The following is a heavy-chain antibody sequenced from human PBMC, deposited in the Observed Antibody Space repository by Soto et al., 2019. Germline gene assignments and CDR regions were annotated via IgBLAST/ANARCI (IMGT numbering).Heavy chain of an antibody. V-gene: IGHV5-10-1*01. CDR3: ARSHRDFWSGYQQHQADYYYGMDV. Sequence: PGESLKISCKGSGYSFTSYWISWVRQMPGKGLEWMGRIDPSDSYTNYSPSFQGHVTISADKSISTAYLQWSSLKASDTAMYYCARSHRDFWSGYQQHQADYYYGMDVWGQGTTVTVSS. J-gene: IGHJ6*02. CDR2: IDPSDSYT. CDR1: GYSFTSYW. D-gene: IGHD3-3*01.